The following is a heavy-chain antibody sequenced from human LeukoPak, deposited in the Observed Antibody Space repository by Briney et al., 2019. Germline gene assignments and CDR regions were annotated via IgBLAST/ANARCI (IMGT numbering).Heavy chain of an antibody. D-gene: IGHD3-3*01. CDR3: ARDVSDFRSFSKYYYMDV. J-gene: IGHJ6*03. CDR1: GYTFTSYA. Sequence: ASVKVSCKASGYTFTSYAMNWVRQAPGQGLEWMGWISAYNGNTNYAQQLQGRVTMTTDTSTSTAYMELGSLRSDDTAVYYCARDVSDFRSFSKYYYMDVWGKGTTVTVSS. V-gene: IGHV1-18*01. CDR2: ISAYNGNT.